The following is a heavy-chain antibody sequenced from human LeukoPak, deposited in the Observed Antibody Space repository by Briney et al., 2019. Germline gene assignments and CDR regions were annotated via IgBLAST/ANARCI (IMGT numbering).Heavy chain of an antibody. CDR2: ISSSSSYI. CDR3: ARHTVTTFSDWFDP. J-gene: IGHJ5*02. D-gene: IGHD4-17*01. CDR1: GFTFSSYS. Sequence: GGSLRLSCAASGFTFSSYSMNWVRQAPGKGLEWVSSISSSSSYIYYADSVKGRFTISRDNAKNSLYLQMNSLRAEDTAVYYCARHTVTTFSDWFDPWGQGTLDTVSS. V-gene: IGHV3-21*01.